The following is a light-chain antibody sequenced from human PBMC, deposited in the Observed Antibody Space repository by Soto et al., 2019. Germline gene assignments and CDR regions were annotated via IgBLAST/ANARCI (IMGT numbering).Light chain of an antibody. J-gene: IGKJ5*01. CDR1: QSVSSN. V-gene: IGKV3-15*01. Sequence: EIVLPQSPATLSLSPGERATLSCRASQSVSSNLAWYQQKPGQAPRLLIYAASTRATGVPARFSGSGSGTEFTLTISSLQSEDFAVYYCQQNNNWPPITFGQGTRLEIK. CDR2: AAS. CDR3: QQNNNWPPIT.